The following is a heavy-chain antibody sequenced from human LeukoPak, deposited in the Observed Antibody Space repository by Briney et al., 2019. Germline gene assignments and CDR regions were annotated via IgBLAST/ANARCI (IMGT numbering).Heavy chain of an antibody. CDR2: ISSTGSTI. D-gene: IGHD5-18*01. CDR3: VRGPGYSYGAYYCYGMDV. V-gene: IGHV3-48*03. CDR1: GFTFSTYE. Sequence: QPGGSMRLSCAASGFTFSTYEMNWVRQAPGKGLEWVSYISSTGSTIYYADSVKGRFTISRGNAKNSLNLEMNSLRGEDTAVYYCVRGPGYSYGAYYCYGMDVWGQGTMVTVSS. J-gene: IGHJ6*02.